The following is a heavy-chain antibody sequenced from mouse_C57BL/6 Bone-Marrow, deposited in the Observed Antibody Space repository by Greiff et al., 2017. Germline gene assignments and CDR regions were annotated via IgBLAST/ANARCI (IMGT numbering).Heavy chain of an antibody. J-gene: IGHJ4*01. V-gene: IGHV1-81*01. CDR1: GYIFPSYG. CDR2: LYPRSGNT. CDR3: ARYCPGAMDY. Sequence: VQLQPSGAELARPGASVKLSCKASGYIFPSYGISWVKQRTGQGLEWIGELYPRSGNTYYNATFKGKATLTADKSSSTAYMELRSLTSVDSAVYFCARYCPGAMDYWGQGTSVTVSS.